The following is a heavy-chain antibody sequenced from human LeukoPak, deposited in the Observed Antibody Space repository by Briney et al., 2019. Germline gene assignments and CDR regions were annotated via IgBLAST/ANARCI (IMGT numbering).Heavy chain of an antibody. CDR1: GFTFSNAW. Sequence: GGSLRLSCAASGFTFSNAWMSWVRQAPGKGLEWVGRINSKTDGGATDYAAPVKGRFTISKNDSKNTLYLQMNSLKTEDTAVYYCTSRDTVDFDYWGQGTLVTVSS. CDR3: TSRDTVDFDY. J-gene: IGHJ4*02. D-gene: IGHD2-15*01. CDR2: INSKTDGGAT. V-gene: IGHV3-15*01.